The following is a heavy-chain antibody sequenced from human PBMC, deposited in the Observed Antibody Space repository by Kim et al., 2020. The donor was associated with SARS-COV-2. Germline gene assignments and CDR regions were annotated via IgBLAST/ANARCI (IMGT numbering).Heavy chain of an antibody. CDR2: VGHDGSLQ. Sequence: GGSLRLSCAASGFTFSNHGMHWVRQAPGKGLDWVAVVGHDGSLQFYADSAKGRFTISRDNSRNTLYLHMSSLRVDDTAIYYCAKEIGSGRPLEDWGQGTLVTASS. J-gene: IGHJ4*02. CDR3: AKEIGSGRPLED. V-gene: IGHV3-30*18. D-gene: IGHD3-3*01. CDR1: GFTFSNHG.